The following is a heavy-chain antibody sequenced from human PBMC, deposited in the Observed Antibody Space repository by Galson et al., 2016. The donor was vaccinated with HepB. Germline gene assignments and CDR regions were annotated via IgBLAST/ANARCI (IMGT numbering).Heavy chain of an antibody. D-gene: IGHD3-22*01. CDR1: GFTFDSYA. Sequence: SLRLSCAASGFTFDSYAMNWVRQAPGKGLEWVSAVLASGLSTYYAASVRGRFTISRDNSKNTSSLQMDSLIAEDTAVSYCATGSSGYYYVSDHWGQGTLVPVSS. J-gene: IGHJ4*02. CDR3: ATGSSGYYYVSDH. V-gene: IGHV3-23*01. CDR2: VLASGLST.